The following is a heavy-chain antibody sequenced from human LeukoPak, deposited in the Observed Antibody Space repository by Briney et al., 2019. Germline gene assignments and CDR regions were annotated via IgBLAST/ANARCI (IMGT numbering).Heavy chain of an antibody. CDR3: ARRYYYGSGSSRDNEPFEY. CDR2: IYPGYSDT. CDR1: GYSFTSYW. J-gene: IGHJ4*02. V-gene: IGHV5-51*01. Sequence: GESLKISGKGSGYSFTSYWIGWVRQMPGKGLEWMGIIYPGYSDTRYSPSLQGQVTISADKSISTAYLQWSSLKASDTAMYYCARRYYYGSGSSRDNEPFEYWGQGTLVTVSS. D-gene: IGHD3-10*01.